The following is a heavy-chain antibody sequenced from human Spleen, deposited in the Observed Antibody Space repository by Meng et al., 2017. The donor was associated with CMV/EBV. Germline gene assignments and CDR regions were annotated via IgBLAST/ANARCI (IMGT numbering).Heavy chain of an antibody. J-gene: IGHJ4*02. CDR2: ISGSGTSA. CDR3: ARGGTFGYYFDY. V-gene: IGHV3-23*01. Sequence: GGSLRLSCAASGFTFRTYAMSWVRKAPGKGLEWVSVISGSGTSAYYADSVKGRFTTSRDNSKNTLYLQMRSLTAEDTAIYYCARGGTFGYYFDYWGQGTLVTVSS. D-gene: IGHD3-16*01. CDR1: GFTFRTYA.